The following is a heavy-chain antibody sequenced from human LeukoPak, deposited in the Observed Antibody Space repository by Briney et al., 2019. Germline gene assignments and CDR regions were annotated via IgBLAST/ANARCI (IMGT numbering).Heavy chain of an antibody. Sequence: SVEVSCKASGGTFSSYAISWVRQAPGQGLEWMGGIIPIFGTANYAQKFQGRVTITADESTSTAYMELSSLRSEDTAVYYCARGLYDFWSGYLENYFDYWGQGTLVTVSS. CDR2: IIPIFGTA. V-gene: IGHV1-69*13. CDR1: GGTFSSYA. J-gene: IGHJ4*02. D-gene: IGHD3-3*01. CDR3: ARGLYDFWSGYLENYFDY.